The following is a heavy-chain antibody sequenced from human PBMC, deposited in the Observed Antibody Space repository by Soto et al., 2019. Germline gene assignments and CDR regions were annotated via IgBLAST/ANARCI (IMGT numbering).Heavy chain of an antibody. J-gene: IGHJ6*02. Sequence: GGSLRLSCAASGFTFSSYSMNWVRQAPGKGLEWVSSISSSSSYIYYADSVKGRFTISRDNAKNSLYLQMNSLRAEDTAVYYCARDHEEAARDYYYYGMDVWGQGTTVTVSS. CDR2: ISSSSSYI. CDR3: ARDHEEAARDYYYYGMDV. CDR1: GFTFSSYS. D-gene: IGHD6-13*01. V-gene: IGHV3-21*01.